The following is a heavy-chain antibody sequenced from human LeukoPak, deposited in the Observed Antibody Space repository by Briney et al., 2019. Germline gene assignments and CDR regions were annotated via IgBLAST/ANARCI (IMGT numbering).Heavy chain of an antibody. J-gene: IGHJ4*02. CDR3: ARGLTYFYDSSGYYYLD. V-gene: IGHV4-59*01. D-gene: IGHD3-22*01. CDR2: IYYSGST. CDR1: GGSISSYY. Sequence: SETLSLTCTVSGGSISSYYWSWIRQPPGKGLEWIGYIYYSGSTNYNPSLKSRVNTSLDTSKNQFSLKLSSVTGADTAVYYCARGLTYFYDSSGYYYLDWGQGTLVTVSS.